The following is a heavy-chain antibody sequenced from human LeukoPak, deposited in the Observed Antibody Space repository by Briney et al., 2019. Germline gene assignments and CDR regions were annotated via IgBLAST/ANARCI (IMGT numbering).Heavy chain of an antibody. CDR1: GGSFSGYC. CDR3: AGFRYYFDY. V-gene: IGHV4-59*01. Sequence: SETLSLTCSVYGGSFSGYCWSWIRQPPGKGLEWIGYIYYSGSTNYNPSLKSRVTISVDTSKNQFSLKLSSVTAADTAVYYCAGFRYYFDYWGQGTLVTVSS. CDR2: IYYSGST. J-gene: IGHJ4*02.